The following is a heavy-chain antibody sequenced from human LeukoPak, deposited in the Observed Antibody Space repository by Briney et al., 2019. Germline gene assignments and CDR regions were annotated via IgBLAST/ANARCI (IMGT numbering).Heavy chain of an antibody. J-gene: IGHJ4*02. CDR2: ISYDGSNK. CDR3: ARDWGIAVAGTIDY. D-gene: IGHD6-19*01. V-gene: IGHV3-30*03. Sequence: GRSLRLSCAASGFTFSSYGMHWVRQAPGKGLEWVAVISYDGSNKYYADSVKGRFTISRDNSKNTLYLQMNSLRAEDTAVYYCARDWGIAVAGTIDYWGQGTLVTVSS. CDR1: GFTFSSYG.